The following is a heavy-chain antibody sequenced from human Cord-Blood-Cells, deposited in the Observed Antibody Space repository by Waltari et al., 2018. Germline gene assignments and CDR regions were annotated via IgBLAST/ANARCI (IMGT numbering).Heavy chain of an antibody. V-gene: IGHV1-18*01. CDR1: GYTFTSYG. D-gene: IGHD3-9*01. Sequence: QVQLVQSGAEVKKPGASVKVSCKASGYTFTSYGISWVRQAPGQGLEWMGWISAYNGNTSYAQKLQGRVTMTTDTSTSTAYMELRSLRSDDTAVYYCARSPSYYDILTGYYYYYYMDVWGKGTTVTVSS. CDR2: ISAYNGNT. J-gene: IGHJ6*03. CDR3: ARSPSYYDILTGYYYYYYMDV.